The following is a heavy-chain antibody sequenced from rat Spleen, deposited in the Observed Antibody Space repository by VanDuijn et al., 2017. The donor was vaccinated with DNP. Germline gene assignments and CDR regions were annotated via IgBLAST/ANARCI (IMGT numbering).Heavy chain of an antibody. D-gene: IGHD1-1*01. V-gene: IGHV5-7*01. Sequence: VQLKESGPGLVQPSQTLSLTCTVSGFSLTSNSVHWVRQPPGKGLEWVATIRYDGSSTYYRDPVKGRFTISRENAKSTLYLQMDSLRSEDTATYYCATLQWADYWGQGVMVTVSS. J-gene: IGHJ2*01. CDR1: GFSLTSNS. CDR2: IRYDGSST. CDR3: ATLQWADY.